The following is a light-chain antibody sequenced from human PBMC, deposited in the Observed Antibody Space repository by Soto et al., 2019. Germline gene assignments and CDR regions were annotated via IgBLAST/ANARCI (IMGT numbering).Light chain of an antibody. V-gene: IGLV4-69*01. CDR1: SGHSTYS. CDR3: QTWGTGIQV. Sequence: QSVLTQSPSASASLGASVKLTCTLSSGHSTYSIAWHQQQPEKGPRYLMNLDSVGSHNKGDGIPDRFSGSSSGAERYLTISSLQSEDEGDYYCQTWGTGIQVFGGGTKLTVL. CDR2: LDSVGSH. J-gene: IGLJ3*02.